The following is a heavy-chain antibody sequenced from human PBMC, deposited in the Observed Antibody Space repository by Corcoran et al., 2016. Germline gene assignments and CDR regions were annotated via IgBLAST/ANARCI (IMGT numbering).Heavy chain of an antibody. J-gene: IGHJ6*02. CDR1: GFTFSGSA. CDR3: TRQAEQQPGFWYYYGMDV. V-gene: IGHV3-73*02. Sequence: EVQLVESGGGLVQPGGSLKLSCAASGFTFSGSAMHWVRQASGKGLEWVGRIRSKANSYATAYAASVKGRFTISRDDSKNTAYLQMNSPKTEDTAVYYCTRQAEQQPGFWYYYGMDVWGQGTTVTVSS. D-gene: IGHD3-3*01. CDR2: IRSKANSYAT.